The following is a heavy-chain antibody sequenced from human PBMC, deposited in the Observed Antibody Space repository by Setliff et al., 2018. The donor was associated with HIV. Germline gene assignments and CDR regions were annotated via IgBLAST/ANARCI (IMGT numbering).Heavy chain of an antibody. J-gene: IGHJ3*02. V-gene: IGHV3-23*01. CDR3: SKVFVFGIDAFDI. D-gene: IGHD3-10*02. CDR2: VGAVGGPT. CDR1: EFSVSGHY. Sequence: SLRLSCAASEFSVSGHYVSWVRQAPGKGLEWVSTVGAVGGPTHYAESVKGRFTISKDNSKNALYLQMSSLRDEDTDVYYCSKVFVFGIDAFDIWGQGTMVTVSS.